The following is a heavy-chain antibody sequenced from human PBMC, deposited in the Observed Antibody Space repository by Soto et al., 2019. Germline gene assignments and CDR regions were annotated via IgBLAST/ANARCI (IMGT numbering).Heavy chain of an antibody. Sequence: PWGSLRVSCAASVFNVSDNFMNWVRQAPGKGLEWVSIIYSGGSTYYTDSVKGRFTISRDNSKNTLYLQMNSLRAEDTAVYYCARDPYADMDYGLDVWGQGTPVTVSS. J-gene: IGHJ6*01. CDR1: VFNVSDNF. D-gene: IGHD2-2*01. V-gene: IGHV3-53*01. CDR3: ARDPYADMDYGLDV. CDR2: IYSGGST.